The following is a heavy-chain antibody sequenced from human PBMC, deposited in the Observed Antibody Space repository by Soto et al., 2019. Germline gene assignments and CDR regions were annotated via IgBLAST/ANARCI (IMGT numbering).Heavy chain of an antibody. CDR3: ARVSGSYYYGMDV. CDR1: GVNIRSSYW. V-gene: IGHV4-4*02. J-gene: IGHJ6*02. Sequence: PSETLSLTCAVSGVNIRSSYWWSWVRQPPGKGLEWIGEIYHSGSTNYNTSLKSRVTISVDKSKNQFSLKVTSVTAADTAVYYCARVSGSYYYGMDVWGQGTTVTVSS. CDR2: IYHSGST.